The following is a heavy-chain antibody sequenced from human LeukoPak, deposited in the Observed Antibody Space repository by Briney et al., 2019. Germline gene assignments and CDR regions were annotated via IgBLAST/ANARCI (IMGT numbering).Heavy chain of an antibody. J-gene: IGHJ4*02. CDR3: ARVGDYYDSSGYYLFDY. CDR1: GGSISRGDYY. D-gene: IGHD3-22*01. CDR2: IYYSGST. V-gene: IGHV4-30-4*01. Sequence: SQTLSLTCTVSGGSISRGDYYWSWIPQPPGKALEWIGYIYYSGSTYYNPSLKRRVTISVDTSKYQFSLKLSSVTAADTAVYYCARVGDYYDSSGYYLFDYWGQGTLVTVSS.